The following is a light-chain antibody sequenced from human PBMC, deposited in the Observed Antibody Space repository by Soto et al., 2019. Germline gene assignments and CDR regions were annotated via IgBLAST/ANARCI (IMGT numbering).Light chain of an antibody. Sequence: QSALTQPASVSGSPGQSITIPCTGASSDVGAYKSVSWYQQHPGKAPKLMIFEVSNRPSGISHRFSGSKSGDTASLTISGLQAEDEADYYCSSFTNTTTLVLFGGGTQLTVL. CDR3: SSFTNTTTLVL. J-gene: IGLJ2*01. V-gene: IGLV2-14*01. CDR2: EVS. CDR1: SSDVGAYKS.